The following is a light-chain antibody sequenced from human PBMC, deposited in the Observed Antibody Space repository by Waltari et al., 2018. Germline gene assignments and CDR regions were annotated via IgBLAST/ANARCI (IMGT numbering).Light chain of an antibody. V-gene: IGKV2-40*01. J-gene: IGKJ4*01. Sequence: VVLTQTPLSLPVTLGEPASISCTSSQSLVDRAAGNTYLGLFLQTSGQSPQRLSFMVSHRASGVPDRFSGSGSGSDFTLQISRVEADDVGIYYCMQRMEFPLTFGGGTKVEIK. CDR3: MQRMEFPLT. CDR1: QSLVDRAAGNTY. CDR2: MVS.